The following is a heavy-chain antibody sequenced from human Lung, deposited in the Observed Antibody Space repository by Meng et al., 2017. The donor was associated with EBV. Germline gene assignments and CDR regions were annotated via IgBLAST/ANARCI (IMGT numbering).Heavy chain of an antibody. J-gene: IGHJ4*02. Sequence: QVCLQETGTGLVKPSQNLSLTCTVSGDSIRSGGYYWSWIRQHPGKGLEWIGYIYYSGSTFYTPSLKSRATLSVDTSKNQFSLKLNSVTAADTAVYYCARLRLVWMFDYWGQGALVTVSS. CDR3: ARLRLVWMFDY. V-gene: IGHV4-31*03. D-gene: IGHD6-19*01. CDR2: IYYSGST. CDR1: GDSIRSGGYY.